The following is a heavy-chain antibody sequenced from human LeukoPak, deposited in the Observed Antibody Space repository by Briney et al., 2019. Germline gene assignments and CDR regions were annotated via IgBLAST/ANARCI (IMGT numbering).Heavy chain of an antibody. J-gene: IGHJ2*01. V-gene: IGHV3-30*02. CDR1: GFTFSNYG. D-gene: IGHD4-17*01. CDR3: AREGDYGDYVGLGPRVWYFDL. Sequence: PGGSLRLSCSASGFTFSNYGIHWVRQAPGKGLEWVAFIRYDGSNKYYADSVKGRFTISRDNSKNTLYLQMNSLRAEDTAVYYCAREGDYGDYVGLGPRVWYFDLWGRGTLVTVSS. CDR2: IRYDGSNK.